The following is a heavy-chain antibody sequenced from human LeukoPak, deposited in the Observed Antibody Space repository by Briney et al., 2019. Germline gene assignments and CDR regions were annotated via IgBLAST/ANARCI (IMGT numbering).Heavy chain of an antibody. V-gene: IGHV3-74*01. J-gene: IGHJ6*02. D-gene: IGHD6-19*01. Sequence: PGGSLRLSCAASGFTFSSYWMHWVRQAPGKGLVWVSRINSDGSSTSYADSVKGRFTISRDNAKNTLYLQMNSLRAEDTAVYYCARDCCGWYNPYYYGMDVWGQGTTVTVSS. CDR2: INSDGSST. CDR3: ARDCCGWYNPYYYGMDV. CDR1: GFTFSSYW.